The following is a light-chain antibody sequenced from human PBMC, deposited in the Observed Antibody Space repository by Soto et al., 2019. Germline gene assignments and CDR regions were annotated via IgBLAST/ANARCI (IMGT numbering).Light chain of an antibody. J-gene: IGKJ4*01. CDR2: DTS. CDR3: QQYKDWPPIT. CDR1: QSVDIY. Sequence: EIVMTQSPASLSVYPGERATLSCRASQSVDIYLAWYQQRPGQAPRLLIYDTSIRAPGIPATFSGSGSGTEFTLTISSLQSEDVAVYYCQQYKDWPPITFGGGTKVLIK. V-gene: IGKV3-15*01.